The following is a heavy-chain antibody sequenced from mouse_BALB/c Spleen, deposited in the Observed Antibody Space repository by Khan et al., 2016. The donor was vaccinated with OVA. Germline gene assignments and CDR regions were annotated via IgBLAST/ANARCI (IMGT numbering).Heavy chain of an antibody. CDR2: ISYNGNT. J-gene: IGHJ2*01. CDR1: GYSITTDYA. CDR3: ARVYGGDFDY. Sequence: EVQLQESGPGLVKPSQSLSLTCTVTGYSITTDYAWNWIRQFPGNKLEWMGFISYNGNTKYNPSLKSRISITRDTSKNQFFLQLKSVTTEDTARYYCARVYGGDFDYLGQGTTLTVSS. V-gene: IGHV3-2*02. D-gene: IGHD1-1*01.